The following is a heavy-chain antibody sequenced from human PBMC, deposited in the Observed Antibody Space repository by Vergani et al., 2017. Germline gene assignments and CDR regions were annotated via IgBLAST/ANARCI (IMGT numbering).Heavy chain of an antibody. D-gene: IGHD3-9*01. CDR1: GFIFSSYG. Sequence: QVQLVESGGGVVQPGGSLRLSCAASGFIFSSYGMHWLRQAPGKGLEWVAFIRYDGSNKYYADSVKGRFTISRDNSKNTLYLQMNSLRAEDTAVYYCAKDLDDILTGPFDYWGQGTLVTVSS. CDR2: IRYDGSNK. V-gene: IGHV3-30*02. J-gene: IGHJ4*02. CDR3: AKDLDDILTGPFDY.